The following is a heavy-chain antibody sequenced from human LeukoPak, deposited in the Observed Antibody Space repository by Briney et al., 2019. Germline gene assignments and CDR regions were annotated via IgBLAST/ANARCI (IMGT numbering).Heavy chain of an antibody. CDR1: GFTFSSYA. CDR2: ISGSGGST. Sequence: GGSLTLSCAASGFTFSSYAMSWVRQAPGKGLEWVSAISGSGGSTYYADSVKGRFTISRDNSKNTLYLQMNSLRAEDTAVYYCAKDLPTYYYGSGSYSDYWGQGTLVTVSS. V-gene: IGHV3-23*01. CDR3: AKDLPTYYYGSGSYSDY. D-gene: IGHD3-10*01. J-gene: IGHJ4*02.